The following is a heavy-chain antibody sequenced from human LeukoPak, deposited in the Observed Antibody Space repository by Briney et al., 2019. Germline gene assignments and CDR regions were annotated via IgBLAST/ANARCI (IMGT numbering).Heavy chain of an antibody. CDR1: GFTFSSYW. Sequence: GGSLRLSCAASGFTFSSYWMSWVRQAPGKGLEWVSAISGSGGSTYYADSVKGRFTISRDNSKNTLYLQMNSLRAEDTAVYYCAKAQEYSSGFDYWGQGTLVTVSS. CDR3: AKAQEYSSGFDY. V-gene: IGHV3-23*01. CDR2: ISGSGGST. J-gene: IGHJ4*02. D-gene: IGHD6-19*01.